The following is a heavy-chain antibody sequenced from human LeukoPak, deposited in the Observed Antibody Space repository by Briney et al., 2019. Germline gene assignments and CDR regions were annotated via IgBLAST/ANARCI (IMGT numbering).Heavy chain of an antibody. CDR2: ISGSGGST. Sequence: GGSLRLSCAASAFTFASYAMSWVRQAPGKGLEWVSTISGSGGSTYYADSVKGRFTISRDNSKNTLFLQMNSLRAEDTAVYYCARDGLMENDYGDYYYYYYMDVWGKGTTVTVSS. D-gene: IGHD4-17*01. V-gene: IGHV3-23*01. J-gene: IGHJ6*03. CDR1: AFTFASYA. CDR3: ARDGLMENDYGDYYYYYYMDV.